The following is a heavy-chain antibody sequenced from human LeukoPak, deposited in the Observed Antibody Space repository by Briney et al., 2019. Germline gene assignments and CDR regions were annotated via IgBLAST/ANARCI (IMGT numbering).Heavy chain of an antibody. V-gene: IGHV3-23*01. CDR3: ARQRGYCSSGSCYFDY. CDR2: INPSGDDT. Sequence: PGGSLRLSCAASGFTFSSSAMSWVRQAPGKGLEWVSAINPSGDDTYYAESVRGRFTISRDNSKNTVYLQMNSLRAEDTAAYYCARQRGYCSSGSCYFDYRGQGTLVTVSS. D-gene: IGHD2-15*01. J-gene: IGHJ4*02. CDR1: GFTFSSSA.